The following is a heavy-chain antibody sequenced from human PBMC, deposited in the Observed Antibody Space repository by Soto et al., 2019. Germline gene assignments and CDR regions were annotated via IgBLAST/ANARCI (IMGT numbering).Heavy chain of an antibody. Sequence: QVQLVQSGAEVKKPGSSVKVSCKASGGTFSSYAISWVRQAPGQGLEWMGGIIPIFGTANYAQKFQGRVTITADEPPSTAYMELSSLRSEDTAVYYWARGLYGSGSYFSNWFDPWGQGTLVTVSS. CDR2: IIPIFGTA. V-gene: IGHV1-69*01. CDR1: GGTFSSYA. CDR3: ARGLYGSGSYFSNWFDP. D-gene: IGHD3-10*01. J-gene: IGHJ5*02.